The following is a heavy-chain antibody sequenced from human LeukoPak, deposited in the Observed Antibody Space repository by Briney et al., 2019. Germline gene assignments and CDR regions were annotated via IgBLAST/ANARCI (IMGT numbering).Heavy chain of an antibody. D-gene: IGHD3-3*01. J-gene: IGHJ4*02. V-gene: IGHV3-30*02. CDR3: ATRVGGPEGY. CDR1: GFTFSSYG. CDR2: IQYDGNNK. Sequence: GGSLRLSCAASGFTFSSYGMHWVRQAPGKGLEWVAFIQYDGNNKYYADSVKGRFTISRDNSKNTLYLQMNSLRPEDTAVYYCATRVGGPEGYWGQGTLVTVSS.